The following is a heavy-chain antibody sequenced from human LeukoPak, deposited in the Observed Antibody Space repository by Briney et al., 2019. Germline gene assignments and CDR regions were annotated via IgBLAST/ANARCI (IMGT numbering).Heavy chain of an antibody. CDR2: IYYSGST. CDR3: AILPARDTYYYDSSGYYRPGVH. CDR1: GGAISSSHYY. V-gene: IGHV4-39*07. D-gene: IGHD3-22*01. Sequence: SEALSFTCTVSGGAISSSHYYWGWIRQPPGKGLEWIGSIYYSGSTSYNSSLKSRVTISVDTSKNQFSLKLSSVTAADTAVYYCAILPARDTYYYDSSGYYRPGVHWGQGTLVTVSS. J-gene: IGHJ4*02.